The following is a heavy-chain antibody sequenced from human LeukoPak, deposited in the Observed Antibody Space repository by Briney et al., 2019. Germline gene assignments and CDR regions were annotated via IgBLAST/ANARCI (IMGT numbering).Heavy chain of an antibody. CDR1: GFTFSSYS. Sequence: GGSLRLSCAASGFTFSSYSMNWVRQAPGKGLEWVSSISSSSSYIYYADSVKGRFTISRDNAKNSLYLQMNSLRAEDTAVYYCAREDSYYYGSGSYPFDYWGQGTLVTVSS. CDR3: AREDSYYYGSGSYPFDY. V-gene: IGHV3-21*01. CDR2: ISSSSSYI. D-gene: IGHD3-10*01. J-gene: IGHJ4*02.